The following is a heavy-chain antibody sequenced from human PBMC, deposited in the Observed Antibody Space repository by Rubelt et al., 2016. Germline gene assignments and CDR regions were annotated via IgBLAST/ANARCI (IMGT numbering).Heavy chain of an antibody. V-gene: IGHV4-38-2*02. J-gene: IGHJ4*02. CDR2: IYHSGST. CDR1: GGSISSDYY. D-gene: IGHD6-13*01. Sequence: QLQLQESGPGLVKPSETLSLTCTVSGGSISSDYYWGWIRQPPGKGLEWIGSIYHSGSTYYNPSLKSRVAMSVDTSKNQFSLKLRSVTAADTAVYYCARDSGYSSSSTLDYWGQGTLVTVSS. CDR3: ARDSGYSSSSTLDY.